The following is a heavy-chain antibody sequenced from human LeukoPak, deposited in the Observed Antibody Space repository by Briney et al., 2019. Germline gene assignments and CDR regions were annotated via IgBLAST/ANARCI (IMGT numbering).Heavy chain of an antibody. CDR1: GFTFDDYG. D-gene: IGHD1-7*01. CDR2: INWNGGST. V-gene: IGHV3-20*04. J-gene: IGHJ6*03. Sequence: PGGSLRLSCAASGFTFDDYGMSWVRHAPGKGLEWVSGINWNGGSTGYADSVKGRFTISRDNAKNSLYLQMNSLRAEDTALYYCARDPGTTRYYYYMDVWGKGTTVTVSS. CDR3: ARDPGTTRYYYYMDV.